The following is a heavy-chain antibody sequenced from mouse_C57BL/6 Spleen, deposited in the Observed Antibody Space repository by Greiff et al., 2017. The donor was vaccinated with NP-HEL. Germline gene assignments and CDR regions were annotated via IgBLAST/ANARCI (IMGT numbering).Heavy chain of an antibody. CDR2: IDPETGGT. CDR1: GYTFTDYE. J-gene: IGHJ3*01. CDR3: TRSAFYYSNYVGVLFAY. D-gene: IGHD2-5*01. Sequence: QVQLKQSGAELVRPGASVTLSCKASGYTFTDYEMHWVKQTPVHGLEWIGAIDPETGGTAYNQKFKGKAILTADKSSSTAYMELRSLTSEDSAVYYCTRSAFYYSNYVGVLFAYWGQGTLVTVSA. V-gene: IGHV1-15*01.